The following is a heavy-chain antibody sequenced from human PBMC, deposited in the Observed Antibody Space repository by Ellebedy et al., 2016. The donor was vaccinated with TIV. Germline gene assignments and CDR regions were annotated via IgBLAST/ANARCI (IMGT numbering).Heavy chain of an antibody. Sequence: AASVKVSCKASGYTFTSYYMHWVRQAPGQGLEWMGIINPSGGSTSYAQKFQGRVTMTRDTSTSTVYMELSSLRSEDTAVYYCARPEDCSGGSCSVFDYWGQGTLVTVSS. V-gene: IGHV1-46*01. CDR2: INPSGGST. D-gene: IGHD2-15*01. CDR1: GYTFTSYY. CDR3: ARPEDCSGGSCSVFDY. J-gene: IGHJ4*02.